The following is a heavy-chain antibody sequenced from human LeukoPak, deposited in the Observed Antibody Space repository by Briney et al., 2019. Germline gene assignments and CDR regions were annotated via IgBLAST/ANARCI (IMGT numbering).Heavy chain of an antibody. D-gene: IGHD3-16*01. Sequence: SETLSLTCTVSGGSISSYYWSWIRQPPGKGLEWIGYIYYSGSTNYNPSLKSRVTISADTSKSQFSLKLSSVTAADTAVYYCARHWANYWYFDLWGRGTLVTVSS. CDR2: IYYSGST. J-gene: IGHJ2*01. CDR1: GGSISSYY. V-gene: IGHV4-59*08. CDR3: ARHWANYWYFDL.